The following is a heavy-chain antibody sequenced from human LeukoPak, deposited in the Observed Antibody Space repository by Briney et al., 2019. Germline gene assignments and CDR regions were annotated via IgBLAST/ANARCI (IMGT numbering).Heavy chain of an antibody. J-gene: IGHJ4*02. Sequence: GGSLRLSCAASGFTFSSYSMNWVRQAPGKGLEWVSSISSSSSYTYYADSVKGRFTISRDNAKNSLYLQMNSLRAEDTAVYYCARDRSSGWYSFPFDYWGQGTLVTVSS. V-gene: IGHV3-21*01. CDR3: ARDRSSGWYSFPFDY. CDR2: ISSSSSYT. CDR1: GFTFSSYS. D-gene: IGHD6-19*01.